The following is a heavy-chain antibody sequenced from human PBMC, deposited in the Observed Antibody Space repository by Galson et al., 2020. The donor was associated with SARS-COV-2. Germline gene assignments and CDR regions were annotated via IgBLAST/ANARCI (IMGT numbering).Heavy chain of an antibody. CDR3: ARDWEMIYSSGWYIYDYYMDV. J-gene: IGHJ6*03. Sequence: GGSLRLSCAASGFTFSSYAMHWVRQAPGKGLDWVAVISYDGNNKYYADSVKGRFTISRDNSKNTLYLQMNSLRPEDTAVYYCARDWEMIYSSGWYIYDYYMDVWGKGTTVTVSS. CDR1: GFTFSSYA. CDR2: ISYDGNNK. D-gene: IGHD6-19*01. V-gene: IGHV3-30-3*01.